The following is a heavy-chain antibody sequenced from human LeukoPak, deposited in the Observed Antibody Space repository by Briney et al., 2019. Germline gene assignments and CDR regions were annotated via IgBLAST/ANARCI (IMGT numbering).Heavy chain of an antibody. CDR2: NYYSGST. D-gene: IGHD4-17*01. V-gene: IGHV4-59*01. Sequence: SETLSLTCTVSGGSISSYYWSWIRQPPGKGLEWIGYNYYSGSTNYNPSLKSRVTISVDTSKNQFSLKLSSVTAADTAVYYCARAGTTVTSWFDPWGQGTLVTVSS. CDR3: ARAGTTVTSWFDP. J-gene: IGHJ5*02. CDR1: GGSISSYY.